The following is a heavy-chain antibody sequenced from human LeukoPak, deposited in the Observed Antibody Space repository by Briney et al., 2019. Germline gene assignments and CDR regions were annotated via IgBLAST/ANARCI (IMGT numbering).Heavy chain of an antibody. CDR1: GYSISSGYY. V-gene: IGHV4-38-2*02. CDR3: ARQGSHYYYDSRRSDAFDI. CDR2: IYHSGST. D-gene: IGHD3-22*01. J-gene: IGHJ3*02. Sequence: SETLSLTCTVSGYSISSGYYWGWIRQPPGKGLEWIGSIYHSGSTYYNPSLKSRVTISVDTSKNQFSLKLSSVTAADTAVYYCARQGSHYYYDSRRSDAFDIWGQGTMVTVSS.